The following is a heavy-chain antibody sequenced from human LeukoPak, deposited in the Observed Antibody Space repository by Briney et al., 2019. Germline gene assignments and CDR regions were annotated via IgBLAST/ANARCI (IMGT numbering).Heavy chain of an antibody. Sequence: ASVKVSCKASGYTFNNFGITWVRQAPGQGLEWMGWISAYDGDTRYAQKIEGRFFMTTDTSTSTAYMELRSLRPDDTAVYFCARHGSVPGDYWGEGTRVTVSS. D-gene: IGHD4-17*01. CDR1: GYTFNNFG. CDR3: ARHGSVPGDY. CDR2: ISAYDGDT. J-gene: IGHJ4*02. V-gene: IGHV1-18*01.